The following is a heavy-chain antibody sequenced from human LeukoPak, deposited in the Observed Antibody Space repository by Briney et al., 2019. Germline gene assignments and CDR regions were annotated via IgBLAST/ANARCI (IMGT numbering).Heavy chain of an antibody. CDR2: ISAYNGNT. CDR3: ARGVNIVGATDYYYYGMDV. Sequence: ASVKVSCKASGYTFTSYGISWVRQAPGQGLEWMGWISAYNGNTNYAQKLQGRVTMTTDTSTSTAYTELRSLRSDDTAVYYCARGVNIVGATDYYYYGMDVWGQGTTVTVSS. V-gene: IGHV1-18*01. CDR1: GYTFTSYG. D-gene: IGHD1-26*01. J-gene: IGHJ6*02.